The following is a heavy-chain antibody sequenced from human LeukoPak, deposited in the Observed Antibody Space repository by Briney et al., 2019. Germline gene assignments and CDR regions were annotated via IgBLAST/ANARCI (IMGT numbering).Heavy chain of an antibody. CDR3: ATASRDGELFRDDAFDI. CDR1: GYTLTELS. D-gene: IGHD3-10*01. J-gene: IGHJ3*02. CDR2: FDPEDGET. Sequence: ASVKVSCKVSGYTLTELSMHWVRQAPGKGLEWMGGFDPEDGETIYAQKFQGRVTMTEDTSTDTAYMELSSLRSEDTAVYYCATASRDGELFRDDAFDIWGQGTMVTVSS. V-gene: IGHV1-24*01.